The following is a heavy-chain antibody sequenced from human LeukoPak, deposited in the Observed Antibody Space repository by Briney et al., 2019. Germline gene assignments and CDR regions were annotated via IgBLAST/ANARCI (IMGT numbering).Heavy chain of an antibody. CDR3: AREFSGRYPPSYFDY. CDR2: ISADNGNT. D-gene: IGHD1-26*01. J-gene: IGHJ4*02. V-gene: IGHV1-18*01. Sequence: ASVKVPCKASGYTLTSYGISWVRQAPGQGLEWMGWISADNGNTNYAQKLQGRVTVTTDTSTSTAYMELRSLRSDDTAVYYCAREFSGRYPPSYFDYWGQGTLVTVSS. CDR1: GYTLTSYG.